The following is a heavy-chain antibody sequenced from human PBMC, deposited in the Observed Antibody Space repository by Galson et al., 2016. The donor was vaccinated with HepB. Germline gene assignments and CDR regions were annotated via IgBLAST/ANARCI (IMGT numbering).Heavy chain of an antibody. V-gene: IGHV4-4*02. CDR3: ARGTSTVTTRNWYFDL. J-gene: IGHJ2*01. CDR2: IYHSGGT. CDR1: GGSISSSNW. Sequence: SETLSLTCAVSGGSISSSNWWNWVRQPPGKGLEWIGEIYHSGGTNYNPSLKSRVTISVDKSKNQFSLKLSSVTAADTAVYYCARGTSTVTTRNWYFDLWGRGTLVTVSS. D-gene: IGHD4-11*01.